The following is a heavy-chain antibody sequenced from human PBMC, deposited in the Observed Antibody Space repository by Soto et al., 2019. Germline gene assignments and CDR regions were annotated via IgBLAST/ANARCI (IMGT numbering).Heavy chain of an antibody. CDR3: ARGFAVAPDHFQH. D-gene: IGHD6-19*01. CDR1: GGTFSSYT. V-gene: IGHV1-69*02. CDR2: IIPILGIA. Sequence: QVQLVQSGAEVKKPGSSVKVSCKASGGTFSSYTISWVRQAPGQGLEWMGRIIPILGIANYAQKFQGRVTITADKSTSTAYMELSSLRSEDTAVYYCARGFAVAPDHFQHWGPGTLVTASS. J-gene: IGHJ1*01.